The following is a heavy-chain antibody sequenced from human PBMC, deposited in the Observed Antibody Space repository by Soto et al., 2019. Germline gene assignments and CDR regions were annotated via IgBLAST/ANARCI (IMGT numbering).Heavy chain of an antibody. CDR1: GVSVSTYY. D-gene: IGHD3-22*01. CDR3: ARTYDGSGPNSGGYGFDI. Sequence: SDTLXLTCTVSGVSVSTYYWSWIRQPPGKGLEWIAYIYYSGSTNYNPSLKSRVTISVDTSKNQFSLKLTSVTAADTAVYYCARTYDGSGPNSGGYGFDIWGQGTMVTVSS. V-gene: IGHV4-59*02. CDR2: IYYSGST. J-gene: IGHJ3*02.